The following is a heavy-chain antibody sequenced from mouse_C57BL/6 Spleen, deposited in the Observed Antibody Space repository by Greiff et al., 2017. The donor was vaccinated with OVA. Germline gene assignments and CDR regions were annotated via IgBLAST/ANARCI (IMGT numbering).Heavy chain of an antibody. CDR2: IYPGDGDT. CDR1: GYAFSSYW. Sequence: QVQLQQSGAELVKPGASVKISCKASGYAFSSYWMNWVKQRPGKGLEWIGQIYPGDGDTNYNGKFKGKATLTADKSSSTAYMQLSSLTSKDSAVYFCARKGENYGSSYVYYAMDYWGQGTSVTVSS. CDR3: ARKGENYGSSYVYYAMDY. J-gene: IGHJ4*01. V-gene: IGHV1-80*01. D-gene: IGHD1-1*01.